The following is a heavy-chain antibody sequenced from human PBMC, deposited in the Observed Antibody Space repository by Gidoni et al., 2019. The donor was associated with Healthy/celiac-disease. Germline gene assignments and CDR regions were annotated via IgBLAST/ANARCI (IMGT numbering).Heavy chain of an antibody. CDR2: ISWNSGSI. J-gene: IGHJ4*02. Sequence: EVQLVESGGGLVQPGRSLRLSCAASGFTFDDYAMHWVRQAPGKGLEVGSGISWNSGSIGYADSVKGRFTISRDNAKNSLYLQMNSLRAEDTALYYCAKDKWDYGSGSYLDYWGQGTLVTVSS. V-gene: IGHV3-9*01. CDR3: AKDKWDYGSGSYLDY. CDR1: GFTFDDYA. D-gene: IGHD3-10*01.